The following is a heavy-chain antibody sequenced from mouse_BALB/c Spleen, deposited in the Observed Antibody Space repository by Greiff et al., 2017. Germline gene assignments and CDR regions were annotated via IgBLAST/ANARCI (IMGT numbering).Heavy chain of an antibody. CDR1: GDSITSGY. CDR3: ATTYDYDGGYYAMYY. V-gene: IGHV3-8*02. Sequence: EVKLMESGPSLVKPSQTLSLTCSVTGDSITSGYWNWIRKFPGNKLEYMGYISYSGSTYYNPSLKSRISITRDTSKNQYYLQLNSVTTEDTATYYCATTYDYDGGYYAMYYWGQGTSVTVSS. D-gene: IGHD2-4*01. CDR2: ISYSGST. J-gene: IGHJ4*01.